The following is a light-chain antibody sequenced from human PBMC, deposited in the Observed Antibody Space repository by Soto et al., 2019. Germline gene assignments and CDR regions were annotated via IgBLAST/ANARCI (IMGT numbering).Light chain of an antibody. CDR3: HQYNSFSPWT. V-gene: IGKV1-5*01. Sequence: DIQMTQSPSTPSASVGDRVTITCRASQSSRGWLAWYQQKPGKAPNLLIYDASRLKSGVPSRFSGRGSGTEFTLTITSLQPDDFATYYCHQYNSFSPWTFGQGTKVEVK. CDR2: DAS. J-gene: IGKJ1*01. CDR1: QSSRGW.